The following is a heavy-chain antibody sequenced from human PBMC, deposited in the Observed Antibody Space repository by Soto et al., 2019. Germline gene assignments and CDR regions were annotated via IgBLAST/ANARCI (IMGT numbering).Heavy chain of an antibody. CDR3: ARERPNTIFGVVMRGYFDY. V-gene: IGHV3-53*01. CDR1: GFTVSSNY. CDR2: IYSGGST. D-gene: IGHD3-3*01. Sequence: PGGSLRLSCAASGFTVSSNYMSWVRQAPGKGLEWVSVIYSGGSTYYADSVKGRFTISRDNSKNTLYLQMNSLRAEDTAVYYCARERPNTIFGVVMRGYFDYWGQGTLVTVSS. J-gene: IGHJ4*02.